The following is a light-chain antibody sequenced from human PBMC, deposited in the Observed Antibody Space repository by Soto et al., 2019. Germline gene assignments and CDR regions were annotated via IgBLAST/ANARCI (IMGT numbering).Light chain of an antibody. V-gene: IGKV3-20*01. J-gene: IGKJ1*01. CDR2: GAS. CDR1: LSVSTF. CDR3: QQYGSSGT. Sequence: EIVLTQSPRNLSLSAGERATLSCRASLSVSTFLAWYHLKPSQATRLIIYGASNRASGIPDRFSGSGSGTDFTLTISRLEHEDFAVYYCQQYGSSGTFGQGTKVDI.